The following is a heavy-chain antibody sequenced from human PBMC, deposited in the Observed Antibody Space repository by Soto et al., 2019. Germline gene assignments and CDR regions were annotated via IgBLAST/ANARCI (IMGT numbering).Heavy chain of an antibody. D-gene: IGHD3-3*01. CDR2: ISYDGSNK. V-gene: IGHV3-30*18. CDR1: GFTFSSYG. Sequence: LRLSCAASGFTFSSYGMHWVRQAPGKGLEWVAVISYDGSNKYYADSVKGRFTISRDNSKNTLYLQMNSLRAEDTAVYYCAKDGRNFWSGYYFDYWGQGTLVTVSS. CDR3: AKDGRNFWSGYYFDY. J-gene: IGHJ4*02.